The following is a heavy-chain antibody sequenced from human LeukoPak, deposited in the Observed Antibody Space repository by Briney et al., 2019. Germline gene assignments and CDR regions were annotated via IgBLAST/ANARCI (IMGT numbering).Heavy chain of an antibody. V-gene: IGHV3-23*01. Sequence: GGSLRLSCAASGFTFSSYAMSWVRQAPGKGLEWVSAISGSGGSTYYADSVKGRFTISRDNSKNTLYLQMNSLRAEDTAGYYCAKVLESGSSSWPFDYWGQGTLVTVSS. CDR2: ISGSGGST. CDR1: GFTFSSYA. J-gene: IGHJ4*02. D-gene: IGHD6-13*01. CDR3: AKVLESGSSSWPFDY.